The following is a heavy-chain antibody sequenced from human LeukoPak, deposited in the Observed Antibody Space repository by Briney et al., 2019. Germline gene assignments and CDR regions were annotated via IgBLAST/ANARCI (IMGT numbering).Heavy chain of an antibody. D-gene: IGHD3-3*01. CDR3: AREGIFDLYYYYMDV. Sequence: SQTLSLTCTVSGGSISSGSYYWSWIRQPAGKGLEWIGRIYTSGSTNYNPSLKSRVTISVDTSKNQFSLKLSSVTAADTAVYYCAREGIFDLYYYYMDVWGKGTTVTISS. V-gene: IGHV4-61*02. J-gene: IGHJ6*03. CDR2: IYTSGST. CDR1: GGSISSGSYY.